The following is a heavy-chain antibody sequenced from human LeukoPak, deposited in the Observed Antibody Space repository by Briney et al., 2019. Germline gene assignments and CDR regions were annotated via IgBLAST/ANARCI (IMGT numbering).Heavy chain of an antibody. CDR1: GGSVSSGTYY. J-gene: IGHJ5*02. D-gene: IGHD6-19*01. V-gene: IGHV4-61*01. CDR2: IYYSGST. CDR3: ARDQVAVAGFTWFDP. Sequence: SETLSLTCTVSGGSVSSGTYYWSWIRQPPGKGLEWIGYIYYSGSTNYNPSLKSRVTISVDTSKNQFSLKLSSVTAADTAVYYCARDQVAVAGFTWFDPWGQGTLVTVSS.